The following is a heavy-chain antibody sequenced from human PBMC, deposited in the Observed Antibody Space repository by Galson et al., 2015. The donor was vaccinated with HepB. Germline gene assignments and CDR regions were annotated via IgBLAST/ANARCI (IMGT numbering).Heavy chain of an antibody. V-gene: IGHV4-34*01. CDR2: INRSGSA. J-gene: IGHJ4*02. CDR1: GEAFSGFY. CDR3: ARNGFDL. Sequence: ETLSLTCAVPGEAFSGFYWSWIRQPPGMGLEWVGEINRSGSANYNPPLKSRVTISVDTSKSQFYLKMTSLTAADTAVYYCARNGFDLWGQGTLVTVSS. D-gene: IGHD2-8*01.